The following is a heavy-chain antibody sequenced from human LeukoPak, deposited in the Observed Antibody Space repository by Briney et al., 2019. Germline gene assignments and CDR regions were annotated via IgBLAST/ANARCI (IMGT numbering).Heavy chain of an antibody. CDR2: ISYDGSNK. CDR3: ARGVRIAVAGNIDY. J-gene: IGHJ4*02. CDR1: GFTFRSYA. V-gene: IGHV3-30*04. Sequence: GGSLRLSCAASGFTFRSYAMHWARQAPGKGLEWEAAISYDGSNKKYADSVKGRFTVSRDNSKNTLYLQMNSLRAEDTAVYYCARGVRIAVAGNIDYWGQSTLVTVSS. D-gene: IGHD6-19*01.